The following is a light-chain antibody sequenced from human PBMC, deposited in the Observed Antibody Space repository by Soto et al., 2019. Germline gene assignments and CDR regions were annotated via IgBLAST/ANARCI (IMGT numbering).Light chain of an antibody. CDR2: SSD. J-gene: IGLJ3*02. CDR1: SSNIGSNT. CDR3: AAWDDSLSGWV. Sequence: QSVLTQPPSASGTPGQRVTISCSGSSSNIGSNTVNWYQQLPGTAPKLLIYSSDQRPSGVPDRFSGSKSGTSASLAISGLQSDDDVDYYCAAWDDSLSGWVFGGGTKLTVL. V-gene: IGLV1-44*01.